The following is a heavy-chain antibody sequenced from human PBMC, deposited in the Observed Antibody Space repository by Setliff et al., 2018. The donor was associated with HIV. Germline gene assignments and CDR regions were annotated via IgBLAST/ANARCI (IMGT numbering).Heavy chain of an antibody. CDR2: ISSSGGT. CDR3: ARVLPYDSTGFLPYYFDN. CDR1: GGSISSGEYY. D-gene: IGHD3-22*01. Sequence: SETLSLTCTVSGGSISSGEYYWSWIRQPPGKGLEWLGYISSSGGTDYNPSLNSRIIISIETSKNQFSLRLSSVTAADTAVYFCARVLPYDSTGFLPYYFDNWGQGTLVTSPQ. J-gene: IGHJ4*02. V-gene: IGHV4-30-4*08.